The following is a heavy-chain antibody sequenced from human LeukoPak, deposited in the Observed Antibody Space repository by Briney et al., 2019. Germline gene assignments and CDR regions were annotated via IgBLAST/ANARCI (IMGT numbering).Heavy chain of an antibody. CDR1: GGSISSSSYY. Sequence: PSETLSLTCTVSGGSISSSSYYWGWIRQPPGKGLEWIGSIYYSGSTYYNPSLKSRVTISVDTSKNQFSLKLSSVTAADTAVYYCARPAPRYYHGSGSYYFDYWGQGTLVTVSS. V-gene: IGHV4-39*01. CDR2: IYYSGST. J-gene: IGHJ4*02. CDR3: ARPAPRYYHGSGSYYFDY. D-gene: IGHD3-10*01.